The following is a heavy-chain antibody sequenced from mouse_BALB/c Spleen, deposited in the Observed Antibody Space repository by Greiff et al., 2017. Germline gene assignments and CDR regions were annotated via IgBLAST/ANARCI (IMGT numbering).Heavy chain of an antibody. D-gene: IGHD2-3*01. J-gene: IGHJ4*01. CDR2: IDPANGNT. Sequence: VQLQQSGAELVKPGASVKLSCTASGFNIKDTYMHWVKQRPEQGLEWIGRIDPANGNTKYDPKFQGKATLTADTSSNTAYLQLSSLTSEDTAVYYCARDGYYVGAMDYWGQGTSVTVSS. CDR3: ARDGYYVGAMDY. V-gene: IGHV14-3*02. CDR1: GFNIKDTY.